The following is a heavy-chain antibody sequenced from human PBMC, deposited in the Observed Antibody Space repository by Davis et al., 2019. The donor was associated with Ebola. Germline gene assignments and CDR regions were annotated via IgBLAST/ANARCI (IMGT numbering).Heavy chain of an antibody. D-gene: IGHD6-6*01. CDR2: ISSSGTVT. J-gene: IGHJ4*02. Sequence: PGGSLRLSCAASGFTFNTYAMSWVRQPPGKGLEWISSISSSGTVTYYADSVKGRFTISRDNSKNTLYLQMGRLRSDDTAMYYCVRDFFEFSSSSFSDSWGQGTLVTVSS. CDR1: GFTFNTYA. CDR3: VRDFFEFSSSSFSDS. V-gene: IGHV3-23*01.